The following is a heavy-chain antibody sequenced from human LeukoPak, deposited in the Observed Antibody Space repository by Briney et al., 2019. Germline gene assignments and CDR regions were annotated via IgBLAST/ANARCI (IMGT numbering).Heavy chain of an antibody. Sequence: SGGSLRLSCAASGFTFSSYGMHWVRQAPGKGLEWVAVISYDGSNKYYADSVKGRFTIFRDNSKNTLYLQMNSLRAEDTAVYYCAKDPEDYYYYMDVWGKGTTVTVSS. D-gene: IGHD1-14*01. CDR2: ISYDGSNK. V-gene: IGHV3-30*18. CDR1: GFTFSSYG. J-gene: IGHJ6*03. CDR3: AKDPEDYYYYMDV.